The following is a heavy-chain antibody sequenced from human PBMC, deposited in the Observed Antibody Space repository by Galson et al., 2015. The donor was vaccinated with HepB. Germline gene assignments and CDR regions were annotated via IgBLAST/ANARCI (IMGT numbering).Heavy chain of an antibody. Sequence: SLRLSCAASGFTFSSYSMNWVRQAPGKGLEWVSSISSSSSYIYYADSVKGRFTISRDNAKNSLYLQMNSLRAEDTAVYYCARDQGGSSYVLLWFGTGSPPSDYGMDVWGQGTTVTVSS. D-gene: IGHD3-10*01. CDR2: ISSSSSYI. CDR3: ARDQGGSSYVLLWFGTGSPPSDYGMDV. CDR1: GFTFSSYS. V-gene: IGHV3-21*01. J-gene: IGHJ6*02.